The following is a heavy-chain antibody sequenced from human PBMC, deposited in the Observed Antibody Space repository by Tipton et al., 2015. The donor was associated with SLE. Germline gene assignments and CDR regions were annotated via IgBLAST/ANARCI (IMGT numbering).Heavy chain of an antibody. CDR3: ARGYGYQLLWHRVDY. CDR2: IYTSGST. V-gene: IGHV4-61*02. CDR1: CGSICCGSYY. D-gene: IGHD2-2*01. Sequence: TLSLTCTVSCGSICCGSYYWSWIRQPAGEGVEWIGRIYTSGSTNYNPSLKSRVTISVDTSKNQFSLKLSSVSAADTAVYYCARGYGYQLLWHRVDYWGQGTLVTVSS. J-gene: IGHJ4*02.